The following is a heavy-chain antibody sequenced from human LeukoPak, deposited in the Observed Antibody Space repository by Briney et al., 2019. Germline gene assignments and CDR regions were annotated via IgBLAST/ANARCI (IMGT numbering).Heavy chain of an antibody. D-gene: IGHD6-19*01. CDR1: GYTFTTYW. CDR3: ARQVNRGWYGMDV. Sequence: GESLKISCKGSGYTFTTYWIGWVRQMPGKGLEWMGIIYPGDSDTRYSPSFQGQVTISADKSISTAYLQWSSLKASDTAMYYCARQVNRGWYGMDVWGQGTTVTVSS. J-gene: IGHJ6*02. V-gene: IGHV5-51*01. CDR2: IYPGDSDT.